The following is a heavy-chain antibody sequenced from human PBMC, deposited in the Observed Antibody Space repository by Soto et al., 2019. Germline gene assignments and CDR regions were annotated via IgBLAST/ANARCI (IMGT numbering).Heavy chain of an antibody. CDR2: ISGSGGST. J-gene: IGHJ3*02. Sequence: PVGSLRLSCAASGFTFSSYAMSWVRQAPGKGLEWVSAISGSGGSTYYADSVKGRFTISRDNSKNTLYLQMKSGRAGDRAVYYCAKERKYYYDSSGYYPDAFDIWGQGTMVTVSS. CDR3: AKERKYYYDSSGYYPDAFDI. D-gene: IGHD3-22*01. V-gene: IGHV3-23*01. CDR1: GFTFSSYA.